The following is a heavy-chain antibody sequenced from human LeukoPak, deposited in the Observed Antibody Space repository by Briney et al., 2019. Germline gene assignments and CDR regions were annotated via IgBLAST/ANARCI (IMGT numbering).Heavy chain of an antibody. D-gene: IGHD5-18*01. Sequence: GGSLEIFWRGSGYRFNSYWNGRVRQMPGKGLEWMLIIYPGDSDTRYSPSFQGQVTISADKSISTAYLQWSSLKASDTAMYYCARQPRGYASGKYFDYWGQGTLVTVSS. CDR1: GYRFNSYW. CDR3: ARQPRGYASGKYFDY. CDR2: IYPGDSDT. J-gene: IGHJ4*02. V-gene: IGHV5-51*01.